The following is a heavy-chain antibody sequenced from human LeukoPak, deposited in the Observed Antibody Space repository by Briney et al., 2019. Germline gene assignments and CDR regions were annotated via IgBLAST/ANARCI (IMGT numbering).Heavy chain of an antibody. CDR2: IYYSGST. D-gene: IGHD5-24*01. Sequence: SETLSLTCTVSGGSTSSDYWNWIRQPPGKGLEWIGYIYYSGSTNYNPSLKSRVTISIDTSKNQFSLRLSSVTAADTAVYYCAREVREGDGYSFDYWGQGTLVTVSS. CDR1: GGSTSSDY. J-gene: IGHJ4*02. CDR3: AREVREGDGYSFDY. V-gene: IGHV4-59*12.